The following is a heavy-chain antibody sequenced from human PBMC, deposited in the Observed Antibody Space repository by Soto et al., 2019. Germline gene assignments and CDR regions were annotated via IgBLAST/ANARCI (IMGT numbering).Heavy chain of an antibody. CDR2: IYYSGST. J-gene: IGHJ4*02. CDR1: GGSISSYY. CDR3: ASTYLYSGYDMYYFDY. D-gene: IGHD5-12*01. V-gene: IGHV4-59*01. Sequence: PSETLSLTCTVSGGSISSYYWSWIRQPPGKGLEWIGYIYYSGSTNYNPSLKSRVTISVDTSKNQFSLKLSSVTAADTAVYYCASTYLYSGYDMYYFDYWGQGTLVTV.